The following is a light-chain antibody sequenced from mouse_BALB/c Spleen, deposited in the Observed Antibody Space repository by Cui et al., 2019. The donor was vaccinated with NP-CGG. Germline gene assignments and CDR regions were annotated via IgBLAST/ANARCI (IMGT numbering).Light chain of an antibody. J-gene: IGLJ1*01. Sequence: QAVVTRESALTTSPGDTVTLLCRPSTGTATTSNYANWVQEKPVHLFTGLIGGTNNRAPGVPARFSGSLIGDKAALTITGAQTGDEAIYFCALWYSNHWVFGGGTKLTVL. V-gene: IGLV1*01. CDR2: GTN. CDR3: ALWYSNHWV. CDR1: TGTATTSNY.